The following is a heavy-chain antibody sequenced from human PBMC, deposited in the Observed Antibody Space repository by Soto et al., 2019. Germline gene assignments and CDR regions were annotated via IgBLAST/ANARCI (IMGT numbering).Heavy chain of an antibody. D-gene: IGHD3-10*02. CDR1: EFTFSDSV. V-gene: IGHV3-23*01. CDR3: AKQHQLVRGWFDP. Sequence: PGGSLRLSCAASEFTFSDSVMSWVRQAPGKGLEWLSAISGSGDYTYYADFVKGRFTISRDNSKNTLYLQMHSLRAEDTAIYYCAKQHQLVRGWFDPWGQGALVTAPQ. CDR2: ISGSGDYT. J-gene: IGHJ5*02.